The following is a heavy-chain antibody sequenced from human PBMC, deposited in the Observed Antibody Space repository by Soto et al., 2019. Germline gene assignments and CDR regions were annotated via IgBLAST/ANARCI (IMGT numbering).Heavy chain of an antibody. Sequence: DVQLVESGGGLLQPGESLRLSCAAFGLTVSGKKYVAWFRQAPGKGLEWVSALYDVDGSFYADSVKGRFTTSSDSSKTTVYLQMNGLRPDDTAVYYCATWHEREHAYDVWGQGTTVTVSS. CDR2: LYDVDGS. D-gene: IGHD1-1*01. CDR1: GLTVSGKKY. J-gene: IGHJ3*01. V-gene: IGHV3-53*01. CDR3: ATWHEREHAYDV.